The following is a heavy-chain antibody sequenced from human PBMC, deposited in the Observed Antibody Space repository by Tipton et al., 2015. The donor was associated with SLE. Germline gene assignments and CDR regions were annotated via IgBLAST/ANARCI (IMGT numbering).Heavy chain of an antibody. CDR3: AGGTGAYFDH. CDR1: GFTYSGYA. D-gene: IGHD3-16*01. CDR2: IRADGSNK. V-gene: IGHV3-30*02. Sequence: SLRLSCAASGFTYSGYAMHWVRQAPGKGLEWVAFIRADGSNKDYADSWKGRFTISRDNYKNTLYPQMNRLRVEDTAVYYCAGGTGAYFDHWGQGTLVTVSS. J-gene: IGHJ4*02.